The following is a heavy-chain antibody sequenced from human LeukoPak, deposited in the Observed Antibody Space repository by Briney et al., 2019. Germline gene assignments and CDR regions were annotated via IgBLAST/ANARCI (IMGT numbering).Heavy chain of an antibody. Sequence: PSETLSLTCTVSGGSISSSSYYWGWIRQPPGKGLEWIGSIYYSGSTYYNPSLKSRVTISVDTSKNQFSLKLSSVTAADTAVYYCVSKYCTNGVCHNWFDPWGQGTLVTVSS. CDR1: GGSISSSSYY. CDR2: IYYSGST. D-gene: IGHD2-8*01. V-gene: IGHV4-39*01. CDR3: VSKYCTNGVCHNWFDP. J-gene: IGHJ5*02.